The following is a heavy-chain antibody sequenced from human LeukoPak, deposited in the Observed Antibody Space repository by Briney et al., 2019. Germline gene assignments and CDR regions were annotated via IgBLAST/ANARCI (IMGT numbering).Heavy chain of an antibody. Sequence: GASVKVSCKASGGTFSSYAISWERQAPGQGLEWMGGIIPIFDTANYAQKFQGRVTITADESTSTAYMELSSLRSEDTAVYYCAKGPYCSSISCQEDYFDYWGQGTLVTVSS. CDR2: IIPIFDTA. V-gene: IGHV1-69*13. CDR1: GGTFSSYA. D-gene: IGHD2-2*01. CDR3: AKGPYCSSISCQEDYFDY. J-gene: IGHJ4*02.